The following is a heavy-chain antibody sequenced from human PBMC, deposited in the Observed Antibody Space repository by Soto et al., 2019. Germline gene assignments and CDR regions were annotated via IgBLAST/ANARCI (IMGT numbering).Heavy chain of an antibody. Sequence: GGSLRLSCAACGFTFSSYWMHWVRQAPGKGLVWVSRINSDGSSTSYADSVKGRFTISRDNAKNTLYLQMNSLRAEDTAVYYCAREGGSWYRNWFDPWGQGTLVTVSS. CDR1: GFTFSSYW. CDR3: AREGGSWYRNWFDP. V-gene: IGHV3-74*01. J-gene: IGHJ5*02. CDR2: INSDGSST. D-gene: IGHD6-13*01.